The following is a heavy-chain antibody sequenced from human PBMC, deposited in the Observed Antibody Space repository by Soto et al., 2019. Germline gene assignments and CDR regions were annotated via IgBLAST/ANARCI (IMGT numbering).Heavy chain of an antibody. D-gene: IGHD6-13*01. J-gene: IGHJ5*02. Sequence: QVQLVQSGAEVKKPGSSVKVSCKASGGTFSSYAISWVRQAPGQGLEWMGGIIPIFGTANYAQKFQGRVTITADKSTSTAYMELSSLRSEDTAVYYCARDPAYSSSWYVGVRLSSWFDPWGQGTLVTVSS. CDR2: IIPIFGTA. CDR1: GGTFSSYA. V-gene: IGHV1-69*06. CDR3: ARDPAYSSSWYVGVRLSSWFDP.